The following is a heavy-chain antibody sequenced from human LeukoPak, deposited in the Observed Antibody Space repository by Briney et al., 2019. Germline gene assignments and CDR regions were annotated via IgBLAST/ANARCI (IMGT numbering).Heavy chain of an antibody. CDR2: IFYSGST. CDR3: ARFPGSSSQDY. Sequence: PSETLSLTCTVSSGSISTSNYYWGWVRQPPGKALEWIGNIFYSGSTYYSPSLKSRVTISLDTSRNQFSLKLNSVTAADTAVYYCARFPGSSSQDYWGQGTLVTVSS. J-gene: IGHJ4*02. CDR1: SGSISTSNYY. D-gene: IGHD3-10*01. V-gene: IGHV4-39*07.